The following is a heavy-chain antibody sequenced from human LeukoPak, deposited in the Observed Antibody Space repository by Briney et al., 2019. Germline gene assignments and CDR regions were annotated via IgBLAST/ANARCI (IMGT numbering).Heavy chain of an antibody. CDR2: ISAYNGNT. Sequence: ASVKVSCKASGYTFTSYGISWVRQAPGQGLEWMGWISAYNGNTKYAQKLQGRVTITTDTSTSTAYMDLRSLRSDDTAVYYCARGDSSSWHSDYWGQGTLVTVSS. V-gene: IGHV1-18*01. CDR1: GYTFTSYG. CDR3: ARGDSSSWHSDY. J-gene: IGHJ4*02. D-gene: IGHD6-13*01.